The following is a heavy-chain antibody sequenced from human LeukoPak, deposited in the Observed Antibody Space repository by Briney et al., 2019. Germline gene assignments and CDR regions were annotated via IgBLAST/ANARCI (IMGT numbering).Heavy chain of an antibody. CDR3: ARGAYSGSYFSDY. V-gene: IGHV3-20*04. CDR1: GFTFNDYA. J-gene: IGHJ4*02. D-gene: IGHD1-26*01. CDR2: TNWDGGRT. Sequence: PGGSLRLSCAASGFTFNDYAMSWVRQTPGKGLEWVSGTNWDGGRTGYADSVKGRFTISRDNAKNSLYLQMNSLRVEDTAMYYCARGAYSGSYFSDYWGQGTLVTVSS.